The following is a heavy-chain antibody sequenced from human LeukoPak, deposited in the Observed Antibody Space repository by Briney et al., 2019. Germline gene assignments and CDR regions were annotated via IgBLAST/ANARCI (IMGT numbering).Heavy chain of an antibody. CDR3: STTYYYDSSEGY. J-gene: IGHJ4*02. CDR2: IKSKPSGGTI. CDR1: GFTFSNAW. D-gene: IGHD3-22*01. Sequence: GGSLRLSCATSGFTFSNAWMNWVRQAPGKGLEWVGHIKSKPSGGTIDYAAPVKDRFTISRDDSKNTLYLQMNSLRTEDTAVYYCSTTYYYDSSEGYWGQGTLVTVSS. V-gene: IGHV3-15*07.